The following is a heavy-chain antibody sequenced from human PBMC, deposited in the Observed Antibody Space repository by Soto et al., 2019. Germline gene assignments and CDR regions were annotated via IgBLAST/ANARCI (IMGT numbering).Heavy chain of an antibody. CDR1: GFTFSSYW. CDR3: ARDDAIYGAPCEDY. D-gene: IGHD4-17*01. CDR2: IKQDGSEK. Sequence: GGSLSLSCAASGFTFSSYWMSWVRQAPGKGLEWVANIKQDGSEKYSVDSVKGRFTISRDNAKNSLYLQMNSLRAEDTAVYYCARDDAIYGAPCEDYWGQGTLVTVSS. V-gene: IGHV3-7*01. J-gene: IGHJ4*02.